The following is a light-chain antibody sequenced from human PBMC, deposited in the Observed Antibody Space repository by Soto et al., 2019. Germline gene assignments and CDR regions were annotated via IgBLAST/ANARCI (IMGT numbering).Light chain of an antibody. Sequence: IQLTQSPSSLSASVGDRVTITCRASQSISRYLAWYQQKPEKAPKLLIHAASTLQSGVPSRFSGSGSGTDFTLTISSLQPEDFATYYCQQLNSFPLTFGGGTKVEVK. CDR2: AAS. V-gene: IGKV1-9*01. J-gene: IGKJ4*01. CDR1: QSISRY. CDR3: QQLNSFPLT.